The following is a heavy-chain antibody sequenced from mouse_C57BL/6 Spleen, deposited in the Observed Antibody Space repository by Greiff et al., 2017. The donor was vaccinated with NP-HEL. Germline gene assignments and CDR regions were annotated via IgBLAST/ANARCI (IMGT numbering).Heavy chain of an antibody. J-gene: IGHJ3*01. D-gene: IGHD1-1*01. Sequence: VQLQQPGAELVKPGASVKLSCKASGYTFTSYWMHWVKQRPGQGLEWIGMIHPNSGSTNYNEKFKSKATLTVDKSSSTAYMQLSSLTSEYSAVYYCARKDYGSSFAYWGQGTLVTVSA. CDR1: GYTFTSYW. CDR3: ARKDYGSSFAY. CDR2: IHPNSGST. V-gene: IGHV1-64*01.